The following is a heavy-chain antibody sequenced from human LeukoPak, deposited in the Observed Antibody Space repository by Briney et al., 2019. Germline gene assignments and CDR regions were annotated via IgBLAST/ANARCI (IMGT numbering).Heavy chain of an antibody. CDR3: VGGAGTVFLWSGDESDN. CDR2: ISSDGTTT. D-gene: IGHD3-3*01. J-gene: IGHJ4*02. CDR1: GFTFSSYW. Sequence: GGSLRLSCAASGFTFSSYWMHWVRQVPGKGLVWVSRISSDGTTTTYVDSVKGRFTISRDNAENTLYLQMNSLRAEDTAVYYCVGGAGTVFLWSGDESDNWGQGTLVTVSP. V-gene: IGHV3-74*03.